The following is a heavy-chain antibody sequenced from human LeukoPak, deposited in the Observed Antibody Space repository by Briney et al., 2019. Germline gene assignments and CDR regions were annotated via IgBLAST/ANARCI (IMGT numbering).Heavy chain of an antibody. V-gene: IGHV4-34*01. Sequence: PSETLSLTCAVYGGSFSGYYWSWIRQPPGKGLEWIGEINHSGSTNYNPSLKSRVTISVDTSKNQFSLKLSSVTAADTAVYYCARGPSGSRYYYYMDVWGKGTTVTVSS. J-gene: IGHJ6*03. CDR3: ARGPSGSRYYYYMDV. CDR2: INHSGST. D-gene: IGHD2-15*01. CDR1: GGSFSGYY.